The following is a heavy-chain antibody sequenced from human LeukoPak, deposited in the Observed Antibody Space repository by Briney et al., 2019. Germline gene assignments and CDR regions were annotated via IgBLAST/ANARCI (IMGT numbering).Heavy chain of an antibody. Sequence: SVKVSCKASGGTFSSYAISWVRQAPGQGLEWMGRIIPIFGTASYAQKFQGRVTITTDESTSTAYMELSSLRSEDTAVYYCARAWNYGSGSAFDYWGQGTLVTVSS. CDR2: IIPIFGTA. J-gene: IGHJ4*02. V-gene: IGHV1-69*05. D-gene: IGHD3-10*01. CDR1: GGTFSSYA. CDR3: ARAWNYGSGSAFDY.